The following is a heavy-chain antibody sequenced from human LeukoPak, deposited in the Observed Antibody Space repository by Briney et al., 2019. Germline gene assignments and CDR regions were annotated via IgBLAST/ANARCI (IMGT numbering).Heavy chain of an antibody. D-gene: IGHD3-9*01. CDR3: ARGVDAGLDF. CDR1: GYTFKNYD. CDR2: MSPKNSNA. J-gene: IGHJ4*02. Sequence: ASVKVSCKASGYTFKNYDINWVRQATGQGLEWMGWMSPKNSNADYAQMFQGRVTMTRDTSISTVYMELSSLTSEDTAVYYCARGVDAGLDFWGQGTLVTVSS. V-gene: IGHV1-8*02.